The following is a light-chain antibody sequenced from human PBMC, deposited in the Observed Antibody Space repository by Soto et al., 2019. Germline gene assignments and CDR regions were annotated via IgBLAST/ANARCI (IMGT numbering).Light chain of an antibody. CDR3: GSWDSSLSAYV. CDR1: SSNIGGNS. Sequence: VLTQPPSVSAAPGQKVTISCSGSSSNIGGNSVSWYQQLPGTAPKLLIYDDDKRPSGIPDRFSGSKSGTSATLGITGFQAGDEADYYCGSWDSSLSAYVFGTGTKVTVL. J-gene: IGLJ1*01. CDR2: DDD. V-gene: IGLV1-51*01.